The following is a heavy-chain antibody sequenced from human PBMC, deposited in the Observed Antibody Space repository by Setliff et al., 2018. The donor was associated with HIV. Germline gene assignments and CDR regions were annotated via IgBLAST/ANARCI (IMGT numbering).Heavy chain of an antibody. CDR1: GGSITSYY. D-gene: IGHD3-10*01. CDR3: ARQGGYNSPLMV. J-gene: IGHJ4*02. V-gene: IGHV4-59*08. CDR2: IFDSGTT. Sequence: ASETLSLTCTVSGGSITSYYWNWIRQSPGKGLEWIGYIFDSGTTKYNPSVTSRVTISVDASKNQFFLQLISVIAADTAVYYCARQGGYNSPLMVWGQGKLVTVSS.